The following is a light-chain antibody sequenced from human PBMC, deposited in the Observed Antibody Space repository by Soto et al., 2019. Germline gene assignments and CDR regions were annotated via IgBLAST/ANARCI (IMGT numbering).Light chain of an antibody. CDR3: QQYGSSPWT. CDR1: QTVRSSY. Sequence: ENVLTQSPGTLSLSPGERATLSCRASQTVRSSYLAWYQQRPGQTPRVLIYGASSRVPGIPDKFSGSGSGTDFTLTISRREPEDFAVYYCQQYGSSPWTFGQGTKVEIK. J-gene: IGKJ1*01. V-gene: IGKV3-20*01. CDR2: GAS.